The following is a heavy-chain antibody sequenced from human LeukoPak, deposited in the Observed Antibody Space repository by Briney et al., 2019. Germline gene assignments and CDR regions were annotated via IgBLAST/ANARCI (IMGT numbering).Heavy chain of an antibody. Sequence: PGGSLRLSCAASGFTFSSYWMHWVRQAPGKGLVWVSRINSDGSSTSYADSVKGPFTISRDNAKNTLYLQMNSLRAEDTAVYYCARVHYYDSSGYPSDAFDIWGQGTMVTVSS. CDR2: INSDGSST. CDR3: ARVHYYDSSGYPSDAFDI. D-gene: IGHD3-22*01. J-gene: IGHJ3*02. V-gene: IGHV3-74*01. CDR1: GFTFSSYW.